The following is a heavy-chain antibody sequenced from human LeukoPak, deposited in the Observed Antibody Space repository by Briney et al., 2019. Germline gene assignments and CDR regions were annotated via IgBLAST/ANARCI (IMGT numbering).Heavy chain of an antibody. J-gene: IGHJ4*02. CDR3: AGGIYIPYMVRGAPGGVPFDY. Sequence: ASVKVSCKASGYTFTSYGISWVRQAPGQGLEWMGWISAYNGNTNYAQKLQGRVTMTTDTSTSTAYMELRSLRSDDTAVYYCAGGIYIPYMVRGAPGGVPFDYWGQGTLVTVSS. V-gene: IGHV1-18*01. CDR1: GYTFTSYG. CDR2: ISAYNGNT. D-gene: IGHD3-10*01.